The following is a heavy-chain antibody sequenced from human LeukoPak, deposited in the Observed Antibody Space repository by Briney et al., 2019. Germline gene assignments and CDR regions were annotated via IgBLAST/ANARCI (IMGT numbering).Heavy chain of an antibody. D-gene: IGHD3-22*01. Sequence: GGSLRLSCAASGFTFSGSAMHWVRQASGKGLEWVGRIRSKANSYATAYAASVKGRFTISRDDSKNTAYLQMNSLKTEDTAVYYCTSPLLDYDSKGAYYYYGMDVWGQGTTVTVSS. J-gene: IGHJ6*02. V-gene: IGHV3-73*01. CDR2: IRSKANSYAT. CDR1: GFTFSGSA. CDR3: TSPLLDYDSKGAYYYYGMDV.